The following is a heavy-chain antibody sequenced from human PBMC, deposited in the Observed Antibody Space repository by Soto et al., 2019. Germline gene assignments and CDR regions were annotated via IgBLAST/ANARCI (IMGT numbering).Heavy chain of an antibody. CDR1: GFSICSHF. V-gene: IGHV4-59*11. CDR3: ARLQYTVVTDWDI. Sequence: PSETLSLTCSVSGFSICSHFWISILQSPGKGPELVGYIYHTVNTNYNPALKSRVTISMDTSKNQLSLQLSSVTAADTAVYYCARLQYTVVTDWDIWGQGTMVTVSS. D-gene: IGHD2-15*01. CDR2: IYHTVNT. J-gene: IGHJ3*02.